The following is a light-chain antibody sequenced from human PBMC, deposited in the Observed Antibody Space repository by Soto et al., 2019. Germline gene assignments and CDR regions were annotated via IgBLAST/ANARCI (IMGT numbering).Light chain of an antibody. CDR2: GIS. J-gene: IGLJ2*01. CDR3: QSYDSSLSCVV. Sequence: QSVLTQPPSVSGAPGQRVTISCTGSSSNIGANYGVHWYQHLPGTAPKLLIYGISYRPSGVPDRFSGSKSGTSASLAITGLQAEDEADYYCQSYDSSLSCVVFGGGTKLTVL. V-gene: IGLV1-40*01. CDR1: SSNIGANYG.